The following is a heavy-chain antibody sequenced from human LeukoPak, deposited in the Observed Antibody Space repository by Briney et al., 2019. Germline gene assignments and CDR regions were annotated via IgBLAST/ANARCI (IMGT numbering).Heavy chain of an antibody. CDR3: VRVAVGEYHFDH. D-gene: IGHD6-19*01. V-gene: IGHV3-74*01. Sequence: GGSLRLSCAASGFIFSSYTMNWVRQAPGKGLVWVSRINPDGRTISYADSVKDRFTISRDNAKNTLYLQMNSLRAEDTAVYYCVRVAVGEYHFDHWGQGTLVTVSS. CDR2: INPDGRTI. J-gene: IGHJ4*02. CDR1: GFIFSSYT.